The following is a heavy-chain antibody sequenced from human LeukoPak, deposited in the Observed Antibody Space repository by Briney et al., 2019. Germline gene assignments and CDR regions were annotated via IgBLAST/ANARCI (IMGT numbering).Heavy chain of an antibody. J-gene: IGHJ4*02. D-gene: IGHD1-7*01. Sequence: PGGSLRLSCAASGFTFSSYSMNWVRQAPGKGLEWVSSITSGGTYIYYADSVKGRFTISRDNAKNSLFLQMNSLRADDTAVYYCTRGNWNYGGAIDNWGQGTLVTVSS. CDR3: TRGNWNYGGAIDN. V-gene: IGHV3-21*01. CDR2: ITSGGTYI. CDR1: GFTFSSYS.